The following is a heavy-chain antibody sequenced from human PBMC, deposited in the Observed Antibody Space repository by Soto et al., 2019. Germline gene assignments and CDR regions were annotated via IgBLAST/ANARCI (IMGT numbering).Heavy chain of an antibody. D-gene: IGHD6-13*01. CDR2: INPSGGST. CDR1: GYTFTSYY. J-gene: IGHJ6*02. V-gene: IGHV1-46*01. CDR3: AREIAAAGIGSSGPESRYYYYGMDV. Sequence: ASVKVSCKASGYTFTSYYMHWVRQAPGQGLEWMGIINPSGGSTSYAQKFQGRVTMTRDTSTSTVYMELSSLRSEDTAVYYCAREIAAAGIGSSGPESRYYYYGMDVWGQGTTVTVSS.